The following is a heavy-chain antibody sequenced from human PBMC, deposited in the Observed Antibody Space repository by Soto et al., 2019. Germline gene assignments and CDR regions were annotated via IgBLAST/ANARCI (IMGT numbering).Heavy chain of an antibody. J-gene: IGHJ6*02. V-gene: IGHV3-7*03. CDR2: IKHDGSEK. CDR3: ARLDYDFLGYYYYGMDV. D-gene: IGHD3-3*01. Sequence: GGSLRLSCAASGFTFSAYWMSWVHQTPGKGLEWVANIKHDGSEKYYVDSVKGRFTISRDNAKNSLYLQMNSLRAEDTAVYYCARLDYDFLGYYYYGMDVWGQGTTVTVSS. CDR1: GFTFSAYW.